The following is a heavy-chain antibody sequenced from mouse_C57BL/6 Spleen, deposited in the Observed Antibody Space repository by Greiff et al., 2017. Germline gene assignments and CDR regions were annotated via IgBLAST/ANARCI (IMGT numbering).Heavy chain of an antibody. CDR2: IYPRSGNT. V-gene: IGHV1-81*01. CDR3: ARKLSYAMDY. Sequence: VQLKESGAELARPGASVKLSCKASGYTFTSYGISWVKQRTGQGLEWIGEIYPRSGNTYYNEKFKGKATLTADKSSSTAYMELRSLTSEDSAVYFCARKLSYAMDYWGQGTSVTVSS. D-gene: IGHD1-1*02. CDR1: GYTFTSYG. J-gene: IGHJ4*01.